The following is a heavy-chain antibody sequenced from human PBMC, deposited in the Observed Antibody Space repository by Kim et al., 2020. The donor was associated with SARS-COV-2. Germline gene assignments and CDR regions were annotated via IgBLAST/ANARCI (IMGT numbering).Heavy chain of an antibody. CDR2: ISSSGSTI. J-gene: IGHJ4*02. D-gene: IGHD3-9*01. Sequence: GGSLRLSCAASGFTFSDYYMSWIHQAPGKGLEWVSYISSSGSTIYYADSVKGRFTISRDNAKNSLYLQMNSLRAEDTAVYYCARSYDILTGYCPFDYWGQGTLVTVSS. CDR3: ARSYDILTGYCPFDY. CDR1: GFTFSDYY. V-gene: IGHV3-11*04.